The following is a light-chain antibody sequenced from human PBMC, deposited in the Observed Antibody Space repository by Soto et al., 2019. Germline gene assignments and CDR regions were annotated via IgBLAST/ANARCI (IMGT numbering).Light chain of an antibody. V-gene: IGKV4-1*01. CDR1: QSVLNTSKNQSS. J-gene: IGKJ1*01. CDR2: WAS. Sequence: DVVMTQSPDSLAVSLGERATINCKSSQSVLNTSKNQSSLAWYQHKPGQPPKLLIYWASTRESGVPDRFSGSGSGIDFTLTISSLQAEDVAVYFCQQYFNTPLTFGQGTKVEVK. CDR3: QQYFNTPLT.